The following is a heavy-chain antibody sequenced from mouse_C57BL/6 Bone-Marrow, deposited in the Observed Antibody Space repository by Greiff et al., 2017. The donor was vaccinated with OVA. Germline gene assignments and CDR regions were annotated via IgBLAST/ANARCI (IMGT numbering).Heavy chain of an antibody. CDR1: GFTFSDYY. CDR2: INYDGSST. CDR3: ARDRYYGSWYFDV. V-gene: IGHV5-16*01. D-gene: IGHD1-1*01. Sequence: DVMLVESEGGLVQPGSSMKLSCTASGFTFSDYYMAWVRQVPEKGLEWVANINYDGSSTYYLDSLKSRFIISRDNAKNILYLQMSKLKSEDTATYYCARDRYYGSWYFDVWGTGTTVTVSS. J-gene: IGHJ1*03.